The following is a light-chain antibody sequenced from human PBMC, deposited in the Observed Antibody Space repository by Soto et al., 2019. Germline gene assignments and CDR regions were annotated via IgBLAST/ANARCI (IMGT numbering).Light chain of an antibody. V-gene: IGKV2-28*01. CDR3: MQALQTPWT. CDR2: LGS. J-gene: IGKJ1*01. Sequence: DIVMTQSPLSLPVTPGEPASISCRSSQSFLHSNGYNYLDWYLQKPGQSPQLLIYLGSNRASGVPDRFSGSGSGTDFTLKISRVEAEDVGVYYCMQALQTPWTFGQGTKVE. CDR1: QSFLHSNGYNY.